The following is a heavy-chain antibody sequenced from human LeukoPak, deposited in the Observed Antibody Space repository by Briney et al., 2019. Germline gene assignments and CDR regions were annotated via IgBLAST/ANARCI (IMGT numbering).Heavy chain of an antibody. CDR3: ARGRDSSGYFNY. CDR1: GGSISSGGYS. CDR2: IYHSGST. J-gene: IGHJ4*02. D-gene: IGHD3-22*01. Sequence: PSQTLSLTCAVSGGSISSGGYSWSWIRQPPGKGLEWIGYIYHSGSTYYNPSLNSRVTISVDRSKNQFSLKLSSVTAADTAVYYCARGRDSSGYFNYWGQGTLVTVSS. V-gene: IGHV4-30-2*01.